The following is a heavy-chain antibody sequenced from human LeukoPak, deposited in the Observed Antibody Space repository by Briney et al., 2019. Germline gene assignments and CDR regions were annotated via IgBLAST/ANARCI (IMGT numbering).Heavy chain of an antibody. D-gene: IGHD5-12*01. J-gene: IGHJ4*02. CDR3: ARAMRSGYDY. CDR2: IGSGSNTI. CDR1: GFTFSSYE. Sequence: PGGSLRLSCAASGFTFSSYEMNWVRQAPGKGLEWVSYIGSGSNTIHYADSVKGRFTISRDNAKNSLYLQMNSLRDEDTAVYYCARAMRSGYDYWGQGTLVTVSS. V-gene: IGHV3-48*03.